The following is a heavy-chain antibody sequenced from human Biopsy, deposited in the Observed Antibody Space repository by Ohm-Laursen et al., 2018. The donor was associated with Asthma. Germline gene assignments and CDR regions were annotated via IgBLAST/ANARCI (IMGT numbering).Heavy chain of an antibody. V-gene: IGHV2-70*04. Sequence: PTQTLTLTVSFSGFSLSSSGANVNWIRQPPGKALEWLARIDWEEDKFYSTSLRTRLTISKGSSEDQVVLTMTNMGPVDTATYYCTRHNDYWGPGILVTVSS. CDR1: GFSLSSSGAN. D-gene: IGHD1-14*01. CDR3: TRHNDY. J-gene: IGHJ4*02. CDR2: IDWEEDK.